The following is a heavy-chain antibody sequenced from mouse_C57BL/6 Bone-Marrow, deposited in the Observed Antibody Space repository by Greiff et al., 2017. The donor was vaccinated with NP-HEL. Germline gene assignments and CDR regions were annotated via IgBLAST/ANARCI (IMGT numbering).Heavy chain of an antibody. CDR2: ISDGGSYT. D-gene: IGHD4-1*01. CDR3: ARGGKSGSYYYAMDY. V-gene: IGHV5-4*03. Sequence: EVKLVESGGGLVKPGGSLKLSCAASGFTFSSYAMSWVRQTPEKRLEWVATISDGGSYTYYPDNVKGRFTISRDNAKNNLYLQMSHLKSEDTAMYYCARGGKSGSYYYAMDYWGQGTSVTVSS. CDR1: GFTFSSYA. J-gene: IGHJ4*01.